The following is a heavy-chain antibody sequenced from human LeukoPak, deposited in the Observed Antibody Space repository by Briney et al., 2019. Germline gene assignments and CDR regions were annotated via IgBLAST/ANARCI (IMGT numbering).Heavy chain of an antibody. CDR2: IKEDGSEK. D-gene: IGHD5-12*01. CDR1: GFTFSNHW. J-gene: IGHJ4*02. CDR3: VRVANGATFDY. V-gene: IGHV3-7*01. Sequence: GGSLRLSCAASGFTFSNHWMNWVRQAPGKGLEWVANIKEDGSEKDYVDSVKGRFTISRDNAKNSLYLQMNSLRAEDTAVYYCVRVANGATFDYWGQGTLVTVSS.